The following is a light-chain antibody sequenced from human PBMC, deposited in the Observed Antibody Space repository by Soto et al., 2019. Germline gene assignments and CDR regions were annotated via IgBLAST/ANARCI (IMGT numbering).Light chain of an antibody. CDR2: GAS. Sequence: EVVMTQSPATLSVSPGERTTLSCRASQSVSSNLAWYQQKLGQAPRLLIYGASTRATGIPVRFSGSGSGTEFTLTISSLQSEDFAVYYCQQYNNWPGTSGGGTKVEIK. J-gene: IGKJ4*01. V-gene: IGKV3-15*01. CDR3: QQYNNWPGT. CDR1: QSVSSN.